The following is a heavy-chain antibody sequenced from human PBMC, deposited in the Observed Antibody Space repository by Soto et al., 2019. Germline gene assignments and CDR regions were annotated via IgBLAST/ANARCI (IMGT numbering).Heavy chain of an antibody. CDR3: ARHNYGSGSTYFDY. Sequence: SETLSLTCTVSGGSISSYYWSWIRQPPGKGLEWIGYIYYSGSTNYNPSLKSRVTISVDTSNNQFSLKLNSMTAADTAVYYCARHNYGSGSTYFDYWGQGTLVTVS. D-gene: IGHD3-10*01. V-gene: IGHV4-59*08. J-gene: IGHJ4*02. CDR2: IYYSGST. CDR1: GGSISSYY.